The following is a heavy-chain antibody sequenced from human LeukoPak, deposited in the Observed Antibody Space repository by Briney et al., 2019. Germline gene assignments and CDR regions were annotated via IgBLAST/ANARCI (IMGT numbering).Heavy chain of an antibody. CDR1: GFTFSSYA. V-gene: IGHV3-23*01. D-gene: IGHD2-15*01. CDR3: AKILYCGGGSCYPSALGMDV. CDR2: ISGSGNRT. J-gene: IGHJ6*02. Sequence: GGPLRLSCAASGFTFSSYAMSWVRQAPGKGLEWVSSISGSGNRTYYADSVKGRFTISRDNSKNTLFLQMNSLRAEDTAVYYCAKILYCGGGSCYPSALGMDVWGQGTTVTVSS.